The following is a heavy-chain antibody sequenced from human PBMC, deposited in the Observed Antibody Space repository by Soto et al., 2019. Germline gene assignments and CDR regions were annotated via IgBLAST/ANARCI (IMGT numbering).Heavy chain of an antibody. V-gene: IGHV1-2*04. CDR2: INPNRGGT. Sequence: QVQLVQSGAEVKKPGASVKVSCKASGYTFTGYYMHWVRQAPGQGLEWMGWINPNRGGTNYAQQFQGWVTMIRDTSISTAYMELSRLRSDDTAVYYCARDAEYSSGAPFDYWGQGTLVTVSS. J-gene: IGHJ4*02. CDR3: ARDAEYSSGAPFDY. D-gene: IGHD6-19*01. CDR1: GYTFTGYY.